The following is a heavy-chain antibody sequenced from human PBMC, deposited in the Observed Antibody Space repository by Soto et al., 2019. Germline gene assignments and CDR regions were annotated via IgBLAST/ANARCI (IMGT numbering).Heavy chain of an antibody. Sequence: QVQLVQSGAEVKKPGSSVKVSCKASGGTFSSYAISWVRQAPGQGREWMGGIIPIFGTANYAQKFQGRVTITADESTSTAYMELSSLRSEDTAVYYCAREIVVVPAARYYYYGMDVWGQGTTVTVSS. CDR1: GGTFSSYA. CDR2: IIPIFGTA. D-gene: IGHD2-2*01. J-gene: IGHJ6*02. CDR3: AREIVVVPAARYYYYGMDV. V-gene: IGHV1-69*01.